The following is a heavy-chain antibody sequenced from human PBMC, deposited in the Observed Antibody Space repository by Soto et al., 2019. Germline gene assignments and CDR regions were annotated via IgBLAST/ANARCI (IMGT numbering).Heavy chain of an antibody. CDR3: ARDYSPLAAGTRGYFQH. CDR1: GFTFSSYG. J-gene: IGHJ1*01. D-gene: IGHD6-13*01. Sequence: ESGGGVVQPGRSLRLSCAASGFTFSSYGMHWVRQAPGKGLEWVAVIWYDGSNKYYADSVKGRFTISRDNSKNTLYLQMNSLRAEDTAVYYCARDYSPLAAGTRGYFQHWGQGTLVTVSS. CDR2: IWYDGSNK. V-gene: IGHV3-33*01.